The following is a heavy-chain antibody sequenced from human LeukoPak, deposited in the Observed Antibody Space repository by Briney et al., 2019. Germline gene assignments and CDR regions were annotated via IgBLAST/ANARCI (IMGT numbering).Heavy chain of an antibody. J-gene: IGHJ5*02. CDR1: GFTFSSYG. V-gene: IGHV3-33*01. CDR3: ATAPGGPLRYFDWPPDP. Sequence: GGSLRPSCAASGFTFSSYGMHWVRQAPGKGLEWVAVIWYDGSNKYYADSVKGRFTISRDNSKNTLYLQMNSLRAEDTAVYYCATAPGGPLRYFDWPPDPWGQGTLVTVSS. CDR2: IWYDGSNK. D-gene: IGHD3-9*01.